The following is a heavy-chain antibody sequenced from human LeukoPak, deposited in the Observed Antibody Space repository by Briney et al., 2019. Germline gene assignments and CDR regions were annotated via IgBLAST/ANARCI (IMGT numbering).Heavy chain of an antibody. Sequence: GGSLRLSCVASGFTFSSYGMHWVRQAPGKGLEWVAVIWYDGSNKYYADSVKGRFTISRDNSKNTLYLQMNSLRAEDTAVYYCARDGLVYGATDYYGMDVWGQGTTVTVSS. CDR3: ARDGLVYGATDYYGMDV. J-gene: IGHJ6*02. CDR2: IWYDGSNK. CDR1: GFTFSSYG. V-gene: IGHV3-33*01. D-gene: IGHD2-21*01.